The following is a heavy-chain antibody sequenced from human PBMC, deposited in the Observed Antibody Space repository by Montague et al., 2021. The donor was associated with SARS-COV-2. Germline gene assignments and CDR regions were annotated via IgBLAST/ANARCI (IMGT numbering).Heavy chain of an antibody. D-gene: IGHD6-19*01. V-gene: IGHV3-33*01. CDR3: ARDLAVAENWFDP. CDR2: IWYDGSNK. Sequence: SLRLSCAASGFTFSGYGMHWVRQAPGKGLEWVAVIWYDGSNKYYADSVKGRFTISRDNSKNTLYLQMNSLRAEDTAVYYCARDLAVAENWFDPWGQGTLVTVSS. J-gene: IGHJ5*02. CDR1: GFTFSGYG.